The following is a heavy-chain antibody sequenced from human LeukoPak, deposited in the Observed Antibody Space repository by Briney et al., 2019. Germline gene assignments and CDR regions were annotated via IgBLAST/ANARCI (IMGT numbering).Heavy chain of an antibody. CDR1: GFTFYDYA. V-gene: IGHV3-9*01. CDR2: ISWNSGSI. J-gene: IGHJ6*02. Sequence: GGSLRLSCAASGFTFYDYAMHWVRHAPGKGLEWVSGISWNSGSIGYADSVKGRFTISRDNAKNSLYLQMNSLRAEDTALYYCAKDSVAGSLDYYYGMDVWGQGTTVTVSS. CDR3: AKDSVAGSLDYYYGMDV. D-gene: IGHD6-19*01.